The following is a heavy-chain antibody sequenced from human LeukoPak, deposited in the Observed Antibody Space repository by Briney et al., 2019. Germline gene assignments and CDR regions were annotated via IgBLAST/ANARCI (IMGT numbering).Heavy chain of an antibody. CDR1: GFTSSSSNY. J-gene: IGHJ4*02. CDR3: AREISRFGI. V-gene: IGHV3-66*01. Sequence: GASLRICCAASGFTSSSSNYMNWVRQAPGKGLEWVSGIYTGGTTYYTDSVKGRFNISRDNPHNTQYLQMHSMRAEDTAVYYCAREISRFGIWGQGTLVTVSS. CDR2: IYTGGTT. D-gene: IGHD3-16*01.